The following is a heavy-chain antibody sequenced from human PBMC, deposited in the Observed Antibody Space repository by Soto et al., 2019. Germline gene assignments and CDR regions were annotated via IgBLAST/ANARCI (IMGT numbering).Heavy chain of an antibody. CDR2: ISYDGSKK. Sequence: QVQLVESGGGVVQPGRSLRLSCAASGFTFSSYGMHWVRQAPGKGLEWVAVISYDGSKKYYADSVKGRFTISRDNSKNTLYLQMNSLRAEDTAVYYCAKEGYCSGGSCYSWASASYYYYYMDVWGKGTTVTVSS. CDR3: AKEGYCSGGSCYSWASASYYYYYMDV. V-gene: IGHV3-30*18. D-gene: IGHD2-15*01. CDR1: GFTFSSYG. J-gene: IGHJ6*03.